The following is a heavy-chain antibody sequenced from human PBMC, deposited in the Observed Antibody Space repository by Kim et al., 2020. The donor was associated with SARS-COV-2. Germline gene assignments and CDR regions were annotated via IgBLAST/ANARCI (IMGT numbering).Heavy chain of an antibody. V-gene: IGHV3-64D*09. D-gene: IGHD5-18*01. Sequence: GGSLRLSCSASGFTFSSYAMHWVRQAPGQGLEYVSAISSNGGSTYYADSVKGRFTISRDNSKNTLYLQMSSLRAEDTAVYYCVKDHKSQLWLRAEGETDYWGQGALVTVSS. J-gene: IGHJ4*02. CDR1: GFTFSSYA. CDR2: ISSNGGST. CDR3: VKDHKSQLWLRAEGETDY.